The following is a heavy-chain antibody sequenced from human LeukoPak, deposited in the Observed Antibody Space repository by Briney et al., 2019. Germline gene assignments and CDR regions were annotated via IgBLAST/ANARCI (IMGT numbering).Heavy chain of an antibody. J-gene: IGHJ6*02. Sequence: GGSLRLSCAASGFTVSSNYMSWVRQAPGKGLEWVSVIYSGGSTYYADSVKGRFTISRDNSKNTLYLQMNSLRAEDTAVYYCARDEDPLYYGSGSYRPSGMDVWGQGTTVTVSS. V-gene: IGHV3-53*01. D-gene: IGHD3-10*01. CDR1: GFTVSSNY. CDR2: IYSGGST. CDR3: ARDEDPLYYGSGSYRPSGMDV.